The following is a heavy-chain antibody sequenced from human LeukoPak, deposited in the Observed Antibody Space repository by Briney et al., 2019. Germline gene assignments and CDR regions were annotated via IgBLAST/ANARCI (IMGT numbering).Heavy chain of an antibody. J-gene: IGHJ4*02. CDR3: ARAHSSSWGLDY. V-gene: IGHV4-39*07. CDR1: GGSISSSSYY. D-gene: IGHD6-13*01. Sequence: PSETLSLTCTVSGGSISSSSYYWGWIRQPPGKGLEWIGSIYYSGSTYYNPSLKSRVTISVDTSKNQFSLKLSSVTAADTAVYYCARAHSSSWGLDYWGQGTLVTVSS. CDR2: IYYSGST.